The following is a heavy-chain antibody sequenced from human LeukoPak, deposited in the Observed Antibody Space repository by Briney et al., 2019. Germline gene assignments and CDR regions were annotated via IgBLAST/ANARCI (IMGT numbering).Heavy chain of an antibody. CDR1: GFTFSSYA. D-gene: IGHD6-13*01. Sequence: GGSLRLSCAASGFTFSSYAMSWVRQAPGKGLEWVSAISGSGGSTYYADSVKGRFTISRDNSKNTLYLQMNSLRAEDTAVYYCAKWSQGIAAAGSHFDYWGQGTLVTVSS. J-gene: IGHJ4*02. CDR3: AKWSQGIAAAGSHFDY. CDR2: ISGSGGST. V-gene: IGHV3-23*01.